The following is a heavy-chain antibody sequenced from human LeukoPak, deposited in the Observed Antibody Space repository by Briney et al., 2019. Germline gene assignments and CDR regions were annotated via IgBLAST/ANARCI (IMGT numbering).Heavy chain of an antibody. CDR2: IRYDGADK. D-gene: IGHD3-22*01. J-gene: IGHJ3*02. Sequence: GGSLRLSCAASGFTFNTYGMHWVRQAPDKGLEWVAFIRYDGADKHYADSVKGRFTISRDNSKNTLYLQMNSLRAEDTAVYYCARYDSSDAFDIWGQGTMVTVSS. V-gene: IGHV3-30*02. CDR1: GFTFNTYG. CDR3: ARYDSSDAFDI.